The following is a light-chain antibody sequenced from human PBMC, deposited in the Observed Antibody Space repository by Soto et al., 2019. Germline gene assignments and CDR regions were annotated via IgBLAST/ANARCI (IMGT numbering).Light chain of an antibody. Sequence: QSVLTQPPSASGTPGQRVTISCSGSSSNIGSITVNWYQQLPGTAPKLLIYSNNQRPSGVPDRFSGSRSGTSASLAISGLQSEDEGDYYCAAWDDSLNGRGVFGGGTKVTVL. V-gene: IGLV1-44*01. CDR2: SNN. J-gene: IGLJ3*02. CDR3: AAWDDSLNGRGV. CDR1: SSNIGSIT.